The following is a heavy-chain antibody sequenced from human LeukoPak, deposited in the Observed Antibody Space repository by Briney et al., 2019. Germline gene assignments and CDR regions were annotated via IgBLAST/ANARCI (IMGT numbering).Heavy chain of an antibody. J-gene: IGHJ3*02. CDR1: GGSFSGYY. CDR2: INHSGST. Sequence: SETLSLTCAVYGGSFSGYYWSWIRQPPGKGLEWIGEINHSGSTNYNPSLKSRVTISVDTSKNQFSLKLSSVTAADTAVYYCARGVIVASDAFDIWGQGTMVTVSS. D-gene: IGHD3-22*01. V-gene: IGHV4-34*01. CDR3: ARGVIVASDAFDI.